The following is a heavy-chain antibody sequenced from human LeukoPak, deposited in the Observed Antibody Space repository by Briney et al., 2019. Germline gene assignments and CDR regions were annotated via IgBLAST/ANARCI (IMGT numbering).Heavy chain of an antibody. J-gene: IGHJ3*02. CDR1: GGSISSGSYY. Sequence: SQTLSLTCTVSGGSISSGSYYWSWIRQPAGKGLEWIGRVYTNGNTNYNPSLKSRVTMSVDTSKSQFSLNLTSVTAADTAVYYCASRKHARGSFDIWGQGTMVTVSS. V-gene: IGHV4-61*02. CDR3: ASRKHARGSFDI. CDR2: VYTNGNT.